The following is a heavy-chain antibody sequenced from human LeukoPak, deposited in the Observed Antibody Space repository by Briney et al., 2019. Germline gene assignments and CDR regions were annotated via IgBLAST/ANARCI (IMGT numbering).Heavy chain of an antibody. CDR2: IYTSGST. Sequence: PSETLSLTCTVSGXSISSYYWSWIRQPAGKGLEWIGRIYTSGSTNYNPSLKSRVTMSVDTSKNQISLKVNSVTAADTAVYYCARESYSSSYLFDFWGQGTLVTVSS. J-gene: IGHJ4*02. CDR1: GXSISSYY. V-gene: IGHV4-4*07. D-gene: IGHD6-6*01. CDR3: ARESYSSSYLFDF.